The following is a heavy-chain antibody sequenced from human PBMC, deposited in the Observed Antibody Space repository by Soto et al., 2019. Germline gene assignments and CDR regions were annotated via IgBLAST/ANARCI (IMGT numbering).Heavy chain of an antibody. J-gene: IGHJ5*02. V-gene: IGHV3-30*18. Sequence: VVSQRLSWAASGGTCIGYGGHWISQAPGKGLEWVAVISYDGSNKYYADSVKGRFTISRDNSKNTLYLQMNSLRAEDTAVYYCAKDPAAITWFDPWGKRTPVTVSS. CDR3: AKDPAAITWFDP. D-gene: IGHD6-25*01. CDR2: ISYDGSNK. CDR1: GGTCIGYG.